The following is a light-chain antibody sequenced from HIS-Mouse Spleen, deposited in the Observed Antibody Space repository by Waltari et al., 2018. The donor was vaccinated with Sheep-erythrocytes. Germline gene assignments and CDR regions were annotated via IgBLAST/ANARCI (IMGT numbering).Light chain of an antibody. Sequence: QSALTQPPSASGSPGQSVTISCTGSSSNIGAGYDVHWYQQLPGTAPKLLIYGTSNRPSGVPDRCSGSKSGTSASLAITGLQAEDEADYYCQSYDSSLSGSVFGGGTKLTVL. J-gene: IGLJ2*01. CDR2: GTS. CDR3: QSYDSSLSGSV. V-gene: IGLV1-40*01. CDR1: SSNIGAGYD.